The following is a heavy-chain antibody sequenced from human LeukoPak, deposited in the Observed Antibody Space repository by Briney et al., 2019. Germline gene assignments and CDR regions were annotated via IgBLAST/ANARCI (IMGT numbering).Heavy chain of an antibody. D-gene: IGHD6-13*01. J-gene: IGHJ4*02. CDR3: AKDLFIAAAAIFDY. Sequence: GGSLRLSCAVSGFTFSSHWMHWVRQAPGKGLVWVSRINSYGSSTTYADSVKGRLTISRDNAKNSLYLQMNSLRAEDTAVYYCAKDLFIAAAAIFDYWGQGTLVTVSS. V-gene: IGHV3-74*01. CDR2: INSYGSST. CDR1: GFTFSSHW.